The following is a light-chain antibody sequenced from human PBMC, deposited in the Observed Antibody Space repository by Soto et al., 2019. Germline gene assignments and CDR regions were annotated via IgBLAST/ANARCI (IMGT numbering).Light chain of an antibody. Sequence: QSVLTQPRSVSGSPGQSVIISCTGTSNDVGAYNYVSWYQQHPGKAPKLVISDVSKRPSGVPARFSGSKSGNTASLTISGLQAEDEADYFCCSYAVRDTFFVFGAGTKVTVL. J-gene: IGLJ1*01. CDR1: SNDVGAYNY. CDR3: CSYAVRDTFFV. CDR2: DVS. V-gene: IGLV2-11*01.